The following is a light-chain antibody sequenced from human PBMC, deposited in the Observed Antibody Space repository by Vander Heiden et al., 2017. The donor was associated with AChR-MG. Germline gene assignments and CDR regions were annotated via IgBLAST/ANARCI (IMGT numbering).Light chain of an antibody. V-gene: IGLV2-14*03. CDR3: GSYTSSSTWV. CDR2: DVS. CDR1: SSDVGDYNY. Sequence: QSALTQPASVSGSPGQSITISCTGTSSDVGDYNYVSWYQQHPGKAPKLMIYDVSNRPSGVSTRFSGSKSGNTASLTISGLQAEDEADYYCGSYTSSSTWVFGGGTRLTVL. J-gene: IGLJ3*02.